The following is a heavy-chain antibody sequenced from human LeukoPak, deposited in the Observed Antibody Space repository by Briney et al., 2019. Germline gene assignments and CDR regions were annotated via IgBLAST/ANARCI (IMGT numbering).Heavy chain of an antibody. CDR3: ARDQVVRGVINVVDP. V-gene: IGHV3-7*01. D-gene: IGHD3-10*01. J-gene: IGHJ5*02. Sequence: GGSLRLSCAASGFTFSSYWMSWVHQAPGKGLEWVADIKQDGSEKYYVDSVKGRFTISRDNAKNSLYLQMNSLRAEDTAVYYCARDQVVRGVINVVDPWGQGTLVTVSS. CDR2: IKQDGSEK. CDR1: GFTFSSYW.